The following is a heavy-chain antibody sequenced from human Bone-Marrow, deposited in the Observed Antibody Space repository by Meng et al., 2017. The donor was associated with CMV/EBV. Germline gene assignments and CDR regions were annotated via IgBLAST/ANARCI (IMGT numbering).Heavy chain of an antibody. J-gene: IGHJ5*02. CDR1: GYTFTSYG. CDR2: MNPNSGNT. V-gene: IGHV1-8*02. Sequence: ASVKVSCKASGYTFTSYGISWVRQATGQGLEWMGWMNPNSGNTGYAQKFQGRVTMTRNTSISTAYMELSSLRSEDTAVYYCARAFPRGLNWFDPWGQGTLVTVSS. CDR3: ARAFPRGLNWFDP. D-gene: IGHD2/OR15-2a*01.